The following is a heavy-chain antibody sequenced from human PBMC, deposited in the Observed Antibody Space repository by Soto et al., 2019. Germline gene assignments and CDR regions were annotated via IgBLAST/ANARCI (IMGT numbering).Heavy chain of an antibody. Sequence: QVQLVESGGGVVQPGRSLRLSCAASGFTFSSYGMHWVRQAPGKGLEWVAVIWYDGSNKYYADSVKGRFTISRDNSKNTLYLQMNSLRAEDTAVYYCARAPSDNFDYWGEGTLVTVSS. CDR2: IWYDGSNK. V-gene: IGHV3-33*01. CDR3: ARAPSDNFDY. J-gene: IGHJ4*02. CDR1: GFTFSSYG.